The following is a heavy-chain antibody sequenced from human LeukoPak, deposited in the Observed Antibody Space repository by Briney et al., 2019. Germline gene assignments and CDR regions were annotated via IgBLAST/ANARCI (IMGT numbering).Heavy chain of an antibody. V-gene: IGHV3-11*06. CDR1: GFTFSDYY. Sequence: GGSLRLSCAASGFTFSDYYMSWIRQAPGKGLEWVPYISSSSSYTNYADSVKGRFTISRDNAKNSLYLQMNSLRAEDTAVYYCATFLAAAGTGYFQHWGQGTLVTVSS. D-gene: IGHD6-13*01. J-gene: IGHJ1*01. CDR3: ATFLAAAGTGYFQH. CDR2: ISSSSSYT.